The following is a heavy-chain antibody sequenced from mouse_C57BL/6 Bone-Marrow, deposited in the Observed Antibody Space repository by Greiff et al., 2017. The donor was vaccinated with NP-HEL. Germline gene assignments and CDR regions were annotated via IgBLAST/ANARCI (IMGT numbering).Heavy chain of an antibody. CDR2: IYPGNSDT. Sequence: EVQLQQSGTVLARPGASVKMSCKTSGYTFTSYWMHWVKQRPGQGLEWIGAIYPGNSDTSYNQKFKGKAKLTAVTSASTAYLELSSLTNEDSAVYYCTRWGDYDGWYVDDWGTGTTVTVSS. CDR3: TRWGDYDGWYVDD. V-gene: IGHV1-5*01. J-gene: IGHJ1*03. CDR1: GYTFTSYW. D-gene: IGHD2-4*01.